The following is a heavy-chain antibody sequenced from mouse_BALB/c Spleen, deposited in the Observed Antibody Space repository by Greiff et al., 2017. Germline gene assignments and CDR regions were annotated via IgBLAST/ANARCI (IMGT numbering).Heavy chain of an antibody. CDR1: GFTFSSYA. Sequence: EVQLVESGGGLVKPGGSLKLSCAASGFTFSSYAMSWVRQSPEKRLEWVAEISSGGSYTYYPDTVTGRFTISRDNAKNTLYLEMSSLRSEDTAMYYCARDVTTVYYAMDYWGQGTSVTVSS. D-gene: IGHD1-1*01. J-gene: IGHJ4*01. V-gene: IGHV5-9-4*01. CDR2: ISSGGSYT. CDR3: ARDVTTVYYAMDY.